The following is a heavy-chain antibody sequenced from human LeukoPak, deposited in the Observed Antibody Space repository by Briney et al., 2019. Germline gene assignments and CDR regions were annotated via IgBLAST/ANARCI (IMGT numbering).Heavy chain of an antibody. CDR2: VNTGNGNT. Sequence: ASVKLSCKTSEYTFTSYAIHWVRQAPGQRLEWMGWVNTGNGNTKYSQNFQDRVTITRDTSASTAYMELSSLRSEDTAVYYCARGSLASSGWYLADCWGQGTLVTVSS. V-gene: IGHV1-3*04. J-gene: IGHJ4*02. CDR1: EYTFTSYA. CDR3: ARGSLASSGWYLADC. D-gene: IGHD6-19*01.